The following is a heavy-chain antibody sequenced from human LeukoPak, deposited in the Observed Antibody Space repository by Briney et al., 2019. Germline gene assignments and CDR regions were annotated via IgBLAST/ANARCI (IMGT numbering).Heavy chain of an antibody. CDR1: GYTFTAYY. J-gene: IGHJ5*02. Sequence: APVKVSCKASGYTFTAYYIHWVRQAPGQGLEWMGIINPSGGSTSFAQKFQGRVIMTRDTSTSTVYMELSSLRSEDTAVYYCARGVYVWWELHRNWFDPWGQGTLVTVSS. CDR3: ARGVYVWWELHRNWFDP. D-gene: IGHD1-26*01. CDR2: INPSGGST. V-gene: IGHV1-46*01.